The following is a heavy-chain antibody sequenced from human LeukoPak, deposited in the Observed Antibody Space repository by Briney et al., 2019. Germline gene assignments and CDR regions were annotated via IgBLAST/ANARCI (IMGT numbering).Heavy chain of an antibody. CDR1: GFTFSSYG. CDR2: IWYDGSNK. J-gene: IGHJ4*02. CDR3: AKEYSSGWTPFDY. V-gene: IGHV3-33*06. Sequence: PGRSLRLSCAASGFTFSSYGMHWVRQAPGKGLEWVAVIWYDGSNKYYADSVKGRFTISRDNSKNTLYLQMNSLRAEDTAVYYCAKEYSSGWTPFDYWGQGTLVTVSS. D-gene: IGHD6-19*01.